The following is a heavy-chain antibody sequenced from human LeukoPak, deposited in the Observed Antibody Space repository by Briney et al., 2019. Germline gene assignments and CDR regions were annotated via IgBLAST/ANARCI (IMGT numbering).Heavy chain of an antibody. CDR2: MNHSGST. D-gene: IGHD3-10*01. CDR3: ARNVGYYYGSGSYRDY. Sequence: AETLSFTCAVYRGSFSGYYWSWLRQPPGKGLEWIGEMNHSGSTNYNPSLKSRVTISVDTSKNQFYLQLSSVTAADTAVYYCARNVGYYYGSGSYRDYWGQGTLVTVSS. CDR1: RGSFSGYY. V-gene: IGHV4-34*01. J-gene: IGHJ4*02.